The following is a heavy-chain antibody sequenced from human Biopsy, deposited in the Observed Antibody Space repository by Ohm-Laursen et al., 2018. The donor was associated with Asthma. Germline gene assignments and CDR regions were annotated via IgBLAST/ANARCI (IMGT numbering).Heavy chain of an antibody. CDR1: GDSISSNSW. Sequence: PGTLSLTCAVSGDSISSNSWWTWVRQSPGRGLEWIGEIYYSGSTNYHPSLKGRVTTSVAKSKNQFSLRLTSVTAADTAVYYCARGSSSRLSQWELLVSGGKRAHSYYGMDVWGQGTTVTVSS. D-gene: IGHD1-26*01. CDR2: IYYSGST. J-gene: IGHJ6*02. V-gene: IGHV4-4*03. CDR3: ARGSSSRLSQWELLVSGGKRAHSYYGMDV.